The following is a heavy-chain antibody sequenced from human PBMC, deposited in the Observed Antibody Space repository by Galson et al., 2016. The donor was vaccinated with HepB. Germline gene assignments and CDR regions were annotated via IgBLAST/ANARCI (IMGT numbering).Heavy chain of an antibody. D-gene: IGHD4-17*01. CDR2: ISVSGSST. CDR1: GFTFSSYG. CDR3: AKADYGDDYFDS. V-gene: IGHV3-23*01. J-gene: IGHJ4*02. Sequence: SLRLSCAASGFTFSSYGMTWVRQAPGKGLEWVSFISVSGSSTYYADSVKARFTISRDNSKNTLYLQLNSLRAEDTAFYYCAKADYGDDYFDSWGQGSLVTVSS.